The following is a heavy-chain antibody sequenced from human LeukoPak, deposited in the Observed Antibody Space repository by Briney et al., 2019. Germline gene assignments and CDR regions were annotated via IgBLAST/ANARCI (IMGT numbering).Heavy chain of an antibody. J-gene: IGHJ4*02. CDR3: ARGVTPYYFDY. CDR1: GGSFSGYY. Sequence: SETLSLTCAVYGGSFSGYYWSWIRQPAGKGLEWIGRIYTSGSTNYNPSLKSRVTMSVDTSKNQFSLKLSSVTAADTAVYYCARGVTPYYFDYWGQGTLVTVSS. D-gene: IGHD5-18*01. V-gene: IGHV4-59*10. CDR2: IYTSGST.